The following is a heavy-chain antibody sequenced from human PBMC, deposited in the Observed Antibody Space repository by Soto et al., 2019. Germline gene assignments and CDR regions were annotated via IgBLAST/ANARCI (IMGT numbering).Heavy chain of an antibody. V-gene: IGHV4-59*01. CDR2: IYYSGST. J-gene: IGHJ6*03. Sequence: SETLSLTCTVSGGSISSYYWSWIRQPPGKGLEWIGYIYYSGSTNYNPSLKSRVTISVDTSKNQFSLKLSSVTAADTAVYYCARVGYDILTGYLYYYYYMDVWGKGTTVTVSS. D-gene: IGHD3-9*01. CDR3: ARVGYDILTGYLYYYYYMDV. CDR1: GGSISSYY.